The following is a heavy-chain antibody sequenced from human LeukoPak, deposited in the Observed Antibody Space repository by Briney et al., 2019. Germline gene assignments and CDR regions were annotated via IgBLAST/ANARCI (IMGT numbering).Heavy chain of an antibody. CDR3: ARDYGRSRDYGMDV. CDR2: INSDGSST. D-gene: IGHD3-10*01. J-gene: IGHJ6*02. Sequence: PGGSLRLSCSASGFTFSNYWMHWVRQAPGKGLVWVSRINSDGSSTTYADSVKGRFTTSRDNAKNTLYLQMNSLRAEDTAVYYCARDYGRSRDYGMDVWGQGPTVTVSS. CDR1: GFTFSNYW. V-gene: IGHV3-74*01.